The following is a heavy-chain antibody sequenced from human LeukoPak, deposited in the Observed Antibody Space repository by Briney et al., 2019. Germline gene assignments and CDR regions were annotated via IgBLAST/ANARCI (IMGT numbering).Heavy chain of an antibody. CDR2: IYYSGST. J-gene: IGHJ5*02. CDR1: GGSISSSSYY. D-gene: IGHD3-3*01. CDR3: AEVRLSNWFDP. V-gene: IGHV4-39*01. Sequence: SVTVSLTCTVSGGSISSSSYYWGWIRQPPGKGLEWIGSIYYSGSTYYNPSLKSRVTISVDTSKNQFSLKLSSVTAADTAVYYCAEVRLSNWFDPWGQGTLVTVSS.